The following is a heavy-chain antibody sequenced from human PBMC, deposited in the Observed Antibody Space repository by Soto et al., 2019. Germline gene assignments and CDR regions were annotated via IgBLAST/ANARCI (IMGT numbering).Heavy chain of an antibody. CDR3: ARDRLMATAGTARHYFGLDV. Sequence: PSETLSLTCTVSGGSIRIGGYYWSCFRQSPRRGLEWIGNIYYSGSTYYNPSLKSRLTISVDTSKNQFSLNLSSVTAADTAVYYCARDRLMATAGTARHYFGLDVWGQGTTVTVS. D-gene: IGHD5-18*01. CDR2: IYYSGST. J-gene: IGHJ6*02. CDR1: GGSIRIGGYY. V-gene: IGHV4-31*03.